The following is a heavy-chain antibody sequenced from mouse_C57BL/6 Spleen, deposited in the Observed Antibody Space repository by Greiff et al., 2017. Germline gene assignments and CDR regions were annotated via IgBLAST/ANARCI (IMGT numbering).Heavy chain of an antibody. CDR3: ARERGYYYAMDY. V-gene: IGHV1-53*01. J-gene: IGHJ4*01. CDR2: INPSNGGT. CDR1: GYTFTSYW. Sequence: VQLQQPGTELVKPGASVKLSCKASGYTFTSYWMHWVKQRPGQGLEWIGNINPSNGGTNYNEKFKSKATLTVDRSSSTAYMQLSSLTSEDSAVYYCARERGYYYAMDYWGQGTSVTVSS.